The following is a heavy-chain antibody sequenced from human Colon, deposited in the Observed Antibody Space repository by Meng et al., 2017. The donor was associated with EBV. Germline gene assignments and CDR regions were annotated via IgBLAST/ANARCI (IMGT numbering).Heavy chain of an antibody. V-gene: IGHV4-30-4*01. D-gene: IGHD5-24*01. J-gene: IGHJ6*02. CDR1: GGSISSGGDY. Sequence: HGQLQGSGPGLVKPSQTLSRTCAVSGGSISSGGDYWSWIRQPPGEGLEWIGYIYSSGSTYYNPSLKSRITISIDTSKNQFSLNLSSVTAADTAVYYCVRGGRDGFFYVWGQGTTVTVSS. CDR3: VRGGRDGFFYV. CDR2: IYSSGST.